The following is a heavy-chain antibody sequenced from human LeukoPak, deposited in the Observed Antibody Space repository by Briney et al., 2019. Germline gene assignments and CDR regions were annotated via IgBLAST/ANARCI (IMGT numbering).Heavy chain of an antibody. CDR1: GFTFSSYA. CDR2: ISYDGSNK. J-gene: IGHJ4*02. Sequence: GGSLRLSCAASGFTFSSYAMHWVRQAPGEGLECVAAISYDGSNKYYADSVKGRFTISRDNSKNTLYLQVNSLRAEDTAVYYCAREDYTTAWYYFDYWGQGTLVTVSS. V-gene: IGHV3-30*04. CDR3: AREDYTTAWYYFDY. D-gene: IGHD3-3*01.